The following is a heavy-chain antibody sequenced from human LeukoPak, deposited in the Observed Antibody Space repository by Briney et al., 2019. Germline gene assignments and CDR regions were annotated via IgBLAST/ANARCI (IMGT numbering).Heavy chain of an antibody. V-gene: IGHV4-59*13. J-gene: IGHJ5*02. CDR2: IDYSGYT. Sequence: PSETLSLTCTVSGGSLSSYYWSWIRQPPGKGLEWNGYIDYSGYTNYNPSLRSRVTISVDTSKNQFSLKLTSVTAADTAVYFCARGGYYGSGNDFRFDPWGQGTLVTVSS. D-gene: IGHD3-10*01. CDR3: ARGGYYGSGNDFRFDP. CDR1: GGSLSSYY.